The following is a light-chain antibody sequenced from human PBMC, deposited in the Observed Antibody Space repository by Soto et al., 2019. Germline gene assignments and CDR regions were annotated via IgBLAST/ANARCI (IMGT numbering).Light chain of an antibody. V-gene: IGLV2-14*01. CDR1: SSDVGGHNF. CDR2: EVT. Sequence: QSALTQPASVSGSPGQSITISCTGTSSDVGGHNFVSWYQRHPGKAPKLMIYEVTRRPSGVSDRFSGSKSGNTASLTISGLQAEDEADYYCNSYTSSFTWVFGGGTKVTVL. J-gene: IGLJ2*01. CDR3: NSYTSSFTWV.